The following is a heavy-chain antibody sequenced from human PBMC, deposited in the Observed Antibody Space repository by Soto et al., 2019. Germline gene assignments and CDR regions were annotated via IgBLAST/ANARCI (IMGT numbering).Heavy chain of an antibody. CDR1: GFTFSSYS. CDR2: ISSSSSYI. D-gene: IGHD2-2*01. CDR3: AREGFVVPDATSNNDPDAFDI. Sequence: PGGSLRLSCAASGFTFSSYSMNWVRQAPGKGLEWVSSISSSSSYIYYADSVKGRFTISRDNAKNSLYLQMNSLRAEDTAVYYCAREGFVVPDATSNNDPDAFDIWGQGTMVTVSS. J-gene: IGHJ3*02. V-gene: IGHV3-21*01.